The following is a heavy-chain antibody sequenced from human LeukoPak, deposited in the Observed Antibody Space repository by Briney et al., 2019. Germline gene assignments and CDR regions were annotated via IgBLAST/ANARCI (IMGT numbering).Heavy chain of an antibody. J-gene: IGHJ5*02. Sequence: GASVKVSCKVSGYTLTELSMHWVRQAPGKGLEWMGGFDPEDGETIYAQKFQGRVTMTEDTSTDTAYMELSSLRSEDTAVYYCATARYCSSTSCYFDWFDPWGQGTLVTVSS. CDR2: FDPEDGET. D-gene: IGHD2-2*01. CDR1: GYTLTELS. CDR3: ATARYCSSTSCYFDWFDP. V-gene: IGHV1-24*01.